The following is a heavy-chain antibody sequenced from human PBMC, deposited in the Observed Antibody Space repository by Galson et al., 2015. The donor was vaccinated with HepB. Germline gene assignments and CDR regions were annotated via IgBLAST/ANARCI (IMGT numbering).Heavy chain of an antibody. Sequence: LSLTCTVSGGSISSGDYYWSWIRQPPGKGLEWIGYIYYSGSTYYNPSLKSRLTISVDTSRNQFSLNLRSVTAADTAVYYCARGVKYQLPNTPWGQGTLVTVSS. CDR1: GGSISSGDYY. D-gene: IGHD2-2*01. CDR2: IYYSGST. V-gene: IGHV4-30-4*01. CDR3: ARGVKYQLPNTP. J-gene: IGHJ5*02.